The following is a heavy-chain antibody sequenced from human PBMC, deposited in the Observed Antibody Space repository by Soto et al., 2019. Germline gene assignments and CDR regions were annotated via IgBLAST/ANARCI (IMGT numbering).Heavy chain of an antibody. CDR2: IYWDDDK. V-gene: IGHV2-5*02. CDR3: AHLVVAGTTYCLEG. CDR1: GFSLSTSAVG. J-gene: IGHJ4*02. Sequence: QITLKESGPTLVKPTQTLTLTCTFSGFSLSTSAVGVGWIRQPPGKALEWLAFIYWDDDKRYSPSLKSSLTITKDTSKNQVVLAMTNMDPVDTATYNCAHLVVAGTTYCLEGWGQRSLVTVSS. D-gene: IGHD1-7*01.